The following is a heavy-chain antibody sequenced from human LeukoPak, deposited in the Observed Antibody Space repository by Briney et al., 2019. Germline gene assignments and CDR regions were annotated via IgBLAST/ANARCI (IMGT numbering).Heavy chain of an antibody. CDR2: ISYDGSNR. CDR3: AKDSAYYYDSSGYYYD. J-gene: IGHJ4*02. Sequence: GGSLRLSCAASGFTFSNYGMHWVRQAPGKGLEWVAVISYDGSNRYYADSVKGRFTISRDNSKNTLYLQMNSLRAEDTAMYYCAKDSAYYYDSSGYYYDWGQGTLVTVSS. V-gene: IGHV3-30*18. D-gene: IGHD3-22*01. CDR1: GFTFSNYG.